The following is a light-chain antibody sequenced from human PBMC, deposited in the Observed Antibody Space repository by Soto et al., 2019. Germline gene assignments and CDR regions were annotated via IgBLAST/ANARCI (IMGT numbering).Light chain of an antibody. J-gene: IGKJ1*01. CDR3: QQYGSSPT. Sequence: EIVLTQSPGTLSLSPGERATLSCRASQSVSSSYLAWYQQKPGQAPRLLIYGASSRATGIPDRFSGSGSGTDFTLTISRLEPEEVAGYYCQQYGSSPTCGQGTKVEIK. CDR2: GAS. CDR1: QSVSSSY. V-gene: IGKV3-20*01.